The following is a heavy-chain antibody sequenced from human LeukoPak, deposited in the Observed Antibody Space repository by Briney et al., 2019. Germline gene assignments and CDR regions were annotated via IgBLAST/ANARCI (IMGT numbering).Heavy chain of an antibody. CDR1: GFTFSSYA. CDR3: XXXXXXXXXXWSGYSEYYYYGMDV. D-gene: IGHD3-3*01. V-gene: IGHV3-23*01. Sequence: GGSLRLSCAASGFTFSSYAMSWVRQAPGKGLEWVSAISGSGGSTYYADSVKGRFTISRDNSKNTLYLQMNSRRAEDTAVDYFXXXXXXXXXXWSGYSEYYYYGMDVWGQGTTVTVSS. J-gene: IGHJ6*02. CDR2: ISGSGGST.